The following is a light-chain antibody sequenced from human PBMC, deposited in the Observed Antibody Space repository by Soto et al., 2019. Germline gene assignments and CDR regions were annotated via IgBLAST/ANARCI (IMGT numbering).Light chain of an antibody. CDR1: QSVSSSY. Sequence: EIVLTQSPGTLSFSPCEIATLSCSASQSVSSSYLAWYQQKPGQAPGLLIYGASSRATGIPDRFSGSGSGTDFTLTISRLEPEDFAVYYCQQYGSSPTTFGQGTKVDIK. CDR3: QQYGSSPTT. CDR2: GAS. V-gene: IGKV3-20*01. J-gene: IGKJ1*01.